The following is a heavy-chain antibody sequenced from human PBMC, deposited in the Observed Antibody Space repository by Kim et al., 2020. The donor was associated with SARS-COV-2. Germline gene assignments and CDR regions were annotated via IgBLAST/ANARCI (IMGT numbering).Heavy chain of an antibody. D-gene: IGHD6-19*01. CDR2: INSDGNST. CDR3: ARDGHHSSGWADY. CDR1: GFTFSSYW. V-gene: IGHV3-74*01. Sequence: GGSLRLSCAASGFTFSSYWMHWVRQAPGKGLVWVSRINSDGNSTNYADSVKGRFTISRDNAKNTLYLQMNSLRAEDTAVYYCARDGHHSSGWADYWGQGTLVTVSS. J-gene: IGHJ4*02.